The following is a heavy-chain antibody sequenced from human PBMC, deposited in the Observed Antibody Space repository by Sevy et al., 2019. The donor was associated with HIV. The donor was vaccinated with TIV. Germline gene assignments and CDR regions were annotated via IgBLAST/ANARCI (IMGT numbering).Heavy chain of an antibody. D-gene: IGHD3-10*01. J-gene: IGHJ4*02. CDR1: GFTFSAYS. CDR2: ISTGTDHI. V-gene: IGHV3-21*05. CDR3: VRRGVDAYNVYFDL. Sequence: GGSLRLSCTASGFTFSAYSMNWVRQAPGKGLEWLSYISTGTDHIYYEDSAKGRLTISRDDAKKSVYLEMKSLRDQDTALYYCVRRGVDAYNVYFDLWGQGTLVTVSS.